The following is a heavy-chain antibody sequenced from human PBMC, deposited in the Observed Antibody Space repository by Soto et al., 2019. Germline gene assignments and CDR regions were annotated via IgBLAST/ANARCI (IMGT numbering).Heavy chain of an antibody. V-gene: IGHV4-4*02. Sequence: SETLSLTCSVSNDSIRSDNWWSWVRQPPGKGLEWIGEIFHSGSSNNNPSLKSRVTLSVDKTKNEFSLKLNSVTAADTAVYYCARRLFVRGTLGYYDYWGQGTRVTVSS. CDR1: NDSIRSDNW. J-gene: IGHJ4*02. D-gene: IGHD3-10*02. CDR2: IFHSGSS. CDR3: ARRLFVRGTLGYYDY.